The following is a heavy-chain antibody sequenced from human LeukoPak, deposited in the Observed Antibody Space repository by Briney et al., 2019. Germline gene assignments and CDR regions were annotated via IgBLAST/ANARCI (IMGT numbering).Heavy chain of an antibody. D-gene: IGHD1-26*01. CDR2: IYISGNT. Sequence: GGSLRLSCATSQFNFSKFGMTWFRQAPGKGLQWVSVIYISGNTYYADSVKGRFTISRDNSKNTVYLQMTSLRAEDTAVYYCARGEQDWGQGTLVTVSS. V-gene: IGHV3-23*05. CDR3: ARGEQD. CDR1: QFNFSKFG. J-gene: IGHJ4*02.